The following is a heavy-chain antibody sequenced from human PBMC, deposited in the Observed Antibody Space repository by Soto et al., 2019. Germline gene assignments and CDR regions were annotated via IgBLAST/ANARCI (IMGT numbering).Heavy chain of an antibody. Sequence: PSETLSLTCAVYGGSFSGYYWSWIRQPPGKGLEWIGEINHSGSTNYNPSLKSRVTISVDTSKSQFSLKLSSVTAADTAVYYCARGVRGYQLPTYYYYYYMDVWGKGTTVTVSS. J-gene: IGHJ6*03. CDR3: ARGVRGYQLPTYYYYYYMDV. CDR1: GGSFSGYY. D-gene: IGHD2-2*01. V-gene: IGHV4-34*01. CDR2: INHSGST.